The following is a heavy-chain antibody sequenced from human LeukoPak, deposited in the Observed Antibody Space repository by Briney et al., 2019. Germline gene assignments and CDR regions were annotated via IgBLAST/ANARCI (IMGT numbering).Heavy chain of an antibody. J-gene: IGHJ4*02. CDR2: IYSGGST. CDR3: ASSSVAGNSLFDY. D-gene: IGHD6-19*01. V-gene: IGHV3-53*01. Sequence: GGSLRLSCAASGFTFSSYAMSWVRQAPGKGLEWVSVIYSGGSTYYADSVKGRFTISRDNSKNTLYLQMDSLRAEDTAVYYCASSSVAGNSLFDYWGQGTLVTVSS. CDR1: GFTFSSYA.